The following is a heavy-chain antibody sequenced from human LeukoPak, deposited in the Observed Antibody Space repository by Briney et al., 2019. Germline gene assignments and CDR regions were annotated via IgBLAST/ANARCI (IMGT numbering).Heavy chain of an antibody. D-gene: IGHD1-26*01. Sequence: GGSLRLSCAASGFTFSSYGMSWVRQAPGKGLEWVSAIGGRDGSTYYADSVKGRFTISRDNSKNTLYVQVNSLRAEDTAVYYCAKGGKWDVTPFDYWGQGTLVTVSS. J-gene: IGHJ4*02. CDR3: AKGGKWDVTPFDY. V-gene: IGHV3-23*01. CDR2: IGGRDGST. CDR1: GFTFSSYG.